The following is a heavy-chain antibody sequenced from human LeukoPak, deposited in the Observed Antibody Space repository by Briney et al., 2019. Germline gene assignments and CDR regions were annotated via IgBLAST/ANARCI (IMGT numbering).Heavy chain of an antibody. CDR2: ISSNGGST. Sequence: PGGSLRLSCAASGFTFSSYSMNWVRQAPGKGLEYVSAISSNGGSTYYANSVKGRFTISRDNSKNTLYLQMGSLRAEDMAVYYCARDEAGGSYYVGAFDIWGQGTMVTVSS. D-gene: IGHD1-26*01. V-gene: IGHV3-64*01. J-gene: IGHJ3*02. CDR3: ARDEAGGSYYVGAFDI. CDR1: GFTFSSYS.